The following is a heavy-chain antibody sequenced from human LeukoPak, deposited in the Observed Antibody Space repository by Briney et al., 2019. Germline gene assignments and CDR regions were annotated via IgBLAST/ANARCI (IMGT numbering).Heavy chain of an antibody. D-gene: IGHD6-13*01. Sequence: GASVKVSCKASGYTFTSYDISWVRQAPGQGLEWMGWISAYNGNTNYAQKLQGRVTMTTDISTSTAYMELRSLRSDDTAVYYCARDPSPQQQLVHFDYWGQGTLVTVSS. CDR3: ARDPSPQQQLVHFDY. CDR2: ISAYNGNT. J-gene: IGHJ4*02. CDR1: GYTFTSYD. V-gene: IGHV1-18*01.